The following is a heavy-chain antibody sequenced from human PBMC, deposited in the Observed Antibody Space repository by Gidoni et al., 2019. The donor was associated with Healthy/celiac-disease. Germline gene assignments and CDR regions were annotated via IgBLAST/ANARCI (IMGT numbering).Heavy chain of an antibody. V-gene: IGHV3-33*01. D-gene: IGHD3-22*01. J-gene: IGHJ6*02. Sequence: QVQLVESGGGVVQPGRSLRLSCAASGFTFSSYGMHWVGQAPGKGLEWVAVIWYDGSNKYYADSVKGRFTISRDNSKNTLYLQMNSLRAEDTAVYYCARESGYTHYYGMDVWGQGTTVTVSS. CDR3: ARESGYTHYYGMDV. CDR1: GFTFSSYG. CDR2: IWYDGSNK.